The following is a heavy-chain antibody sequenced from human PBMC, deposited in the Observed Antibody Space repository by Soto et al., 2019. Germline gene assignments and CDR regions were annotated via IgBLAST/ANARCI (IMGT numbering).Heavy chain of an antibody. J-gene: IGHJ4*01. D-gene: IGHD4-4*01. CDR2: IYYTGST. CDR3: ARHVYYSYYDQSVFGY. Sequence: SETLSLTCTVSGGSISSNSYYWGWIRQPPGKGLEWIGTIYYTGSTYYNPSLKSRVTLSVDTSKNQFSLKLSSVPAADTAVYYCARHVYYSYYDQSVFGYWGHGTTVTTYS. CDR1: GGSISSNSYY. V-gene: IGHV4-39*01.